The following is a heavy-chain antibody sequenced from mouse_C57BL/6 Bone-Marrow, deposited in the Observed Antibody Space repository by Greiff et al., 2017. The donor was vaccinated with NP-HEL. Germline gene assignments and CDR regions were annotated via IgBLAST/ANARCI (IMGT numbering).Heavy chain of an antibody. CDR2: INPSTGGT. J-gene: IGHJ4*01. D-gene: IGHD1-1*01. V-gene: IGHV1-42*01. CDR3: ASNCYGSSYGGIDY. CDR1: GYSFTGYY. Sequence: EVQLQQSGPELVKPGASVKISCKASGYSFTGYYMNWVKQSPEKSLEWIGEINPSTGGTTYNQKFKAKATLTVDKSSSTAYMQLQSLKSEDSAVYYYASNCYGSSYGGIDYWGQGTSVTVSS.